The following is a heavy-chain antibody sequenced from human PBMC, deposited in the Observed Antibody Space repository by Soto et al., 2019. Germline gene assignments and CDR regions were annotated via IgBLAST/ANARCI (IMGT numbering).Heavy chain of an antibody. CDR3: ARGSSFRGDFDI. J-gene: IGHJ3*02. D-gene: IGHD2-21*01. CDR2: ISSDGNNS. Sequence: PGGSLRLSCAASGFAFSTYWMHWVRQAPGTGLLWVSRISSDGNNSNYADSVKGRFTISRDNAKNTLYLQMSSLRVEDTAVYYCARGSSFRGDFDIWGQGTTVTVSS. V-gene: IGHV3-74*01. CDR1: GFAFSTYW.